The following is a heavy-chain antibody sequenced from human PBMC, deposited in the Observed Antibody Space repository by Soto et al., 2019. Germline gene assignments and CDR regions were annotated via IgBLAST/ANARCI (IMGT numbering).Heavy chain of an antibody. CDR3: ARDPGDITGTPGYYFDY. CDR1: GGSISSGDYY. D-gene: IGHD1-7*01. J-gene: IGHJ4*02. Sequence: SETLSLTCTVSGGSISSGDYYWSWIRQPPGKGLEWIGYIYYSGSTYYNPSLKSRVTMSVDTSKNQFSLKLSSVTAADTAVYYCARDPGDITGTPGYYFDYWGQGTLVTVSS. V-gene: IGHV4-30-4*01. CDR2: IYYSGST.